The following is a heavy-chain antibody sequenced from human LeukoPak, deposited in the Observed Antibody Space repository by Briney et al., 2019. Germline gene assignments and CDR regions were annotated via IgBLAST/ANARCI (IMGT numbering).Heavy chain of an antibody. CDR1: GYSISSGYY. CDR2: IYHSGST. V-gene: IGHV4-38-2*01. D-gene: IGHD3-3*01. CDR3: ARRTRGYGGAFDI. J-gene: IGHJ3*02. Sequence: SETLSPTCAVSGYSISSGYYWGWIRQPPGKGLEWIGSIYHSGSTYYNPSLKSRVTISVDTSKNQFSLKLSSVTAADTAVYYCARRTRGYGGAFDIWGQGTMVTVSS.